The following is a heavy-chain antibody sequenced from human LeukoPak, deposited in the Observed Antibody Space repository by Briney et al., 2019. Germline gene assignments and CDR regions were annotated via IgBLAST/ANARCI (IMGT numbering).Heavy chain of an antibody. V-gene: IGHV3-21*04. J-gene: IGHJ4*02. Sequence: GGSLRLSCAASGFTFSSYSMNWVRQAPGKGLEWVSSISSSSSYIYYADSVKGRFTISRDNAKNSLYLQMNSLRAEDTAVYYCAKGLTYTSSWYALPDFDSWGQGTLVTVSS. D-gene: IGHD6-13*01. CDR2: ISSSSSYI. CDR1: GFTFSSYS. CDR3: AKGLTYTSSWYALPDFDS.